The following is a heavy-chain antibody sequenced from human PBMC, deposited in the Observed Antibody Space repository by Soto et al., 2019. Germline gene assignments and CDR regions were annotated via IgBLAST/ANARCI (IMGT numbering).Heavy chain of an antibody. Sequence: EVQLLESGGGLVQPGGSLRLSCAASGFTFNTYAMAWVRQAPGKGLEWVSTINSSGGNTYYADSVKGRFTISRDNSKNTLYLQMSSLRAEDTALYYCAKPIGSQQFDSWGQGNLVTVSS. CDR2: INSSGGNT. D-gene: IGHD2-2*01. V-gene: IGHV3-23*01. CDR3: AKPIGSQQFDS. J-gene: IGHJ4*02. CDR1: GFTFNTYA.